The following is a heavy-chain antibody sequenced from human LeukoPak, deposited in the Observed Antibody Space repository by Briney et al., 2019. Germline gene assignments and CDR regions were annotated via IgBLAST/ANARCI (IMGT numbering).Heavy chain of an antibody. D-gene: IGHD3-3*01. V-gene: IGHV3-21*01. CDR1: GFTFSSYS. Sequence: GGSLSLSCAASGFTFSSYSMNWVRQAPGKGLEWVSSISSSSSYIYYADSVKGRFTISRDNAKNSLYLQMNSLRAEDTAVYYCARTIFGVVIIPYFDYWGQGTLVTVSS. J-gene: IGHJ4*02. CDR3: ARTIFGVVIIPYFDY. CDR2: ISSSSSYI.